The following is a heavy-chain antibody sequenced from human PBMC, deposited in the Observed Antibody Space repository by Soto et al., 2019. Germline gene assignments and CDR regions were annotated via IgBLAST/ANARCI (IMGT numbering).Heavy chain of an antibody. CDR1: GFAFSSYW. CDR2: INGDGSTT. CDR3: ARVGQGRYYFDY. J-gene: IGHJ4*02. Sequence: EVHLVESGGGSVKPGGSLKLSCAASGFAFSSYWIHWVRQVPGKGLVWVSRINGDGSTTSYADSVRGRFTISRDNAKDTLYLQMNSLRAEDTALYYCARVGQGRYYFDYWGQGTLVTVSS. V-gene: IGHV3-74*01.